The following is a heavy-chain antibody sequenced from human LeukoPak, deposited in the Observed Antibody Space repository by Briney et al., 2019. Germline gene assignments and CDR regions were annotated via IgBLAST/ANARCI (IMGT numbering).Heavy chain of an antibody. J-gene: IGHJ4*02. D-gene: IGHD6-13*01. CDR3: ARDRCSSIWPYFDY. Sequence: PGGSQTLPFAASGYTFSSYWMSWVRQAPGKGLEWVANIKQDGSEKYYVDSVKGRFTISRDNAKNSLYLQMNSLRAEDTAVYYCARDRCSSIWPYFDYWGQGTLVTVSS. V-gene: IGHV3-7*01. CDR1: GYTFSSYW. CDR2: IKQDGSEK.